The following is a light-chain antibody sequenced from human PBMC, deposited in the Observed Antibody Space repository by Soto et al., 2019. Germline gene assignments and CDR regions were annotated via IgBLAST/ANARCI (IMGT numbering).Light chain of an antibody. J-gene: IGLJ3*02. V-gene: IGLV2-14*01. CDR3: SSYTTSDTWV. CDR2: EVS. CDR1: SSDVGGYIY. Sequence: QSDLTQPASVSGSPGQSITISCTGTSSDVGGYIYVSWYQQHPGKAPKLMIYEVSNRPSGVSNRFSGSKSGNTASLTISGLQAEDEADYYCSSYTTSDTWVFGGGTKVTVL.